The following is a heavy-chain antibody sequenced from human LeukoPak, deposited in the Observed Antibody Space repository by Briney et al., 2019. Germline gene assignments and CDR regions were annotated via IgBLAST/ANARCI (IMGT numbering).Heavy chain of an antibody. Sequence: AETLSLSCAASGCTFSSFWMHWVCQAHGKGKLWVTLINSDGTTTNYAVTRRVRITISRDNDKNTLFLNIISLRADDTAVYYCARSPYGPNWFDPWGQGTLVTVSS. CDR1: GCTFSSFW. CDR3: ARSPYGPNWFDP. V-gene: IGHV3-74*01. CDR2: INSDGTTT. D-gene: IGHD3-10*01. J-gene: IGHJ5*02.